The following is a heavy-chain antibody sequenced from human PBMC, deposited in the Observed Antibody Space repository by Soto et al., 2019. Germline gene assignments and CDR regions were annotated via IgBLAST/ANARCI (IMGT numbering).Heavy chain of an antibody. CDR3: WVVVAATRGMDV. CDR2: ISYDGSNK. J-gene: IGHJ6*02. V-gene: IGHV3-30-3*01. CDR1: GFTFSSYA. Sequence: QVQLVESGGGVVQPGRSLRLSCAASGFTFSSYAMHWVRQAPGKGLEWVAVISYDGSNKYYADSVKGRFTISRDNSKNTLYLQMNSLRAEDTAVYYCWVVVAATRGMDVWGQGTTVTVSS. D-gene: IGHD2-15*01.